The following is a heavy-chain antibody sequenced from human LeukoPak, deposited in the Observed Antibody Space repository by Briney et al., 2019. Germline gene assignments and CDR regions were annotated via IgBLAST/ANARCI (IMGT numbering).Heavy chain of an antibody. V-gene: IGHV4-4*07. J-gene: IGHJ6*03. CDR3: ASSDYYYYMDV. CDR1: GASITGYY. Sequence: PSETLSLTCSVSGASITGYYWSWIRQPAGKGLEWIGRIYTSGSTDYNPSLKSRVTISVDTSKNQFSLKLSSVTAADTAVYYCASSDYYYYMDVWGKGTTVTVSS. CDR2: IYTSGST.